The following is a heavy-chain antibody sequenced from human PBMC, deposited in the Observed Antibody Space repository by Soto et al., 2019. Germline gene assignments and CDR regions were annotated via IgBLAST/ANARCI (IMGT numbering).Heavy chain of an antibody. CDR3: ARDYYDYIWVRGFDI. V-gene: IGHV1-8*01. CDR2: MNPNSGNT. CDR1: GYTFTSYD. Sequence: ASVKVSCKASGYTFTSYDINWVRQATGQGLEWMGWMNPNSGNTGYAQKFQGRVTMTRNTSISTAYMELSSLRSEDTAVYYCARDYYDYIWVRGFDIWGQGTMVTVSS. D-gene: IGHD3-16*01. J-gene: IGHJ3*02.